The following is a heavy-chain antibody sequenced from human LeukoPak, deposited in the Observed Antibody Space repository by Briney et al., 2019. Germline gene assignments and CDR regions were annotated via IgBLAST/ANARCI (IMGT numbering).Heavy chain of an antibody. D-gene: IGHD6-13*01. CDR1: VFPFSICG. CDR3: ARGYSSSWLGYFDY. V-gene: IGHV3-30*03. Sequence: GGPLRLSCTASVFPFSICGIHWVRQAPDKALEWLGVVSYDGSIKYYADSGKGRFTISRDTSKNTVYLQMNSLGNEDTGFYYCARGYSSSWLGYFDYWGQGTLVTVSP. CDR2: VSYDGSIK. J-gene: IGHJ4*02.